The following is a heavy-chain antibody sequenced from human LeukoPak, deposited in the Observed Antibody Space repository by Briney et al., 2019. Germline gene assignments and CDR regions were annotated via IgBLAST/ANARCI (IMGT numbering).Heavy chain of an antibody. V-gene: IGHV5-51*01. CDR3: ARYYYDSSGYWRFDY. CDR1: GYSFTSYW. CDR2: IYPGDSDT. J-gene: IGHJ4*02. Sequence: GESLKISCKGSGYSFTSYWIGWVRQMPGKGLEWMGIIYPGDSDTRYSPPFQGQVTISAGKSISTAYLQWSNLKASDTAMYYCARYYYDSSGYWRFDYWGQGTLVTVSS. D-gene: IGHD3-22*01.